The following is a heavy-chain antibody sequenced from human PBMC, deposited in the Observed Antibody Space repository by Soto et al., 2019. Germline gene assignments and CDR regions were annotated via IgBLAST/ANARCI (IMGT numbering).Heavy chain of an antibody. CDR2: ISSSSSYI. V-gene: IGHV3-21*01. J-gene: IGHJ6*02. D-gene: IGHD2-2*02. CDR1: GFTFSSYS. Sequence: GGSLRLSCAASGFTFSSYSMNWVRQAPGKGLEWVSSISSSSSYIYYADSVKGRFTISRDNAKNSLYLQMNSLRAEDTAVYYCARSPPDLYRSSNSCYTSYGMDVWGPGTTVTVYS. CDR3: ARSPPDLYRSSNSCYTSYGMDV.